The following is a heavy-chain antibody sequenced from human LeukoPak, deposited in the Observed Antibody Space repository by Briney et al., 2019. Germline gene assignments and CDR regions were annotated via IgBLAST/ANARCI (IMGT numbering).Heavy chain of an antibody. CDR3: ARDEVYGEQYYFDY. D-gene: IGHD4/OR15-4a*01. CDR1: GITFSTYT. J-gene: IGHJ4*02. CDR2: ISSSSTYI. Sequence: PGGSLRLSCAASGITFSTYTMNWVRQAPGKGLEWVSSISSSSTYIYYAGSVKGRFTISRDNAKNSLYLQMNSLRAEDTAVYYCARDEVYGEQYYFDYWGQGTLVTVSS. V-gene: IGHV3-21*01.